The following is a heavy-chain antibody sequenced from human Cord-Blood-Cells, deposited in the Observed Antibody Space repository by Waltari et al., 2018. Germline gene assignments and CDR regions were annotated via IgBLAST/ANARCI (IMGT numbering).Heavy chain of an antibody. CDR1: GYTFTSYG. Sequence: QVQLVQSGAEVKKPGASVKVSCNASGYTFTSYGISSVRQAPGQGLEWMGWISAYNGNTNYAQKLQGRVTMTTDTSTSTAYMELRSLRSDDTAVYYCAREPDYDFWSGYAFDIWGQGTMVTVSS. V-gene: IGHV1-18*04. CDR2: ISAYNGNT. CDR3: AREPDYDFWSGYAFDI. J-gene: IGHJ3*02. D-gene: IGHD3-3*01.